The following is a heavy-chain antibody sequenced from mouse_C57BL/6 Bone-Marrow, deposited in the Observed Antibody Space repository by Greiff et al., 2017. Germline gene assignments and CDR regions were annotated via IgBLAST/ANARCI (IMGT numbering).Heavy chain of an antibody. J-gene: IGHJ2*01. CDR2: ISSGGSYT. CDR1: GFTFSSYG. Sequence: EVKLVESGGDLVKPGGSLKLSCAASGFTFSSYGMSWVRQTPDKRLEWVATISSGGSYTYYPDSVKGRFTSSRDNAKNTPYLQMSSLTSDDTAMYYCARCPSIYYFDYWGQGTTLTVSS. CDR3: ARCPSIYYFDY. V-gene: IGHV5-6*01.